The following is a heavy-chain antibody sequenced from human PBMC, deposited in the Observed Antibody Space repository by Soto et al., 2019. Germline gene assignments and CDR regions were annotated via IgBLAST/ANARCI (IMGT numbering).Heavy chain of an antibody. CDR3: ASATVVAGNFDF. D-gene: IGHD2-15*01. CDR2: ISSGSSNI. J-gene: IGHJ4*02. Sequence: EVQLVESGGGLVKPGGSLTLSCAGSGFAFRSYNMNWVRQPPGKGLEWVASISSGSSNIYYADSVKGRFTISRDNAKDSLYLQMDSLRDEDSAVYYCASATVVAGNFDFWGQGTLLTVSS. CDR1: GFAFRSYN. V-gene: IGHV3-21*01.